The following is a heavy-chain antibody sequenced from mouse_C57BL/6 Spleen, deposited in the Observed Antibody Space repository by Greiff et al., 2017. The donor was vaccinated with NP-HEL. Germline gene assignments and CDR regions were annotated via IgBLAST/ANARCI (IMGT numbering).Heavy chain of an antibody. J-gene: IGHJ4*01. CDR3: ARGGRTRNYAMDY. V-gene: IGHV1-52*01. CDR2: IDPSDSET. CDR1: GYTFTSYW. Sequence: VQLQQSGAELVRPGSSVKLSCKASGYTFTSYWMHWVKQRPIQGLEWIGNIDPSDSETHYNQKFKDKATLTVDKSSSTAYMQLSSLTSEDSAVYYCARGGRTRNYAMDYWGQGTSVTVSS.